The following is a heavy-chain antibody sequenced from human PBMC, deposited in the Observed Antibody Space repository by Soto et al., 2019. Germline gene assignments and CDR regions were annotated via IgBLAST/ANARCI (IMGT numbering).Heavy chain of an antibody. Sequence: QVQLVESGGGVVQPGLSLRLSCAASGFTFNEYAIHWVRQAPGKGLEWVAVMSQNGGSEYYRDSVKGRFTISRDNFKSTVHLQMNDLRTEDTAVYYCSRDQGLWRGELGPTLAVDNWGPGTLVTVSS. D-gene: IGHD3-10*01. CDR3: SRDQGLWRGELGPTLAVDN. CDR1: GFTFNEYA. J-gene: IGHJ4*01. CDR2: MSQNGGSE. V-gene: IGHV3-30*03.